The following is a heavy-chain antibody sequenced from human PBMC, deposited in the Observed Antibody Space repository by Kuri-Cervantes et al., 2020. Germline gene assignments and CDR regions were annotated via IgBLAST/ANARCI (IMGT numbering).Heavy chain of an antibody. CDR3: ARNIAAPY. CDR2: IFYSGST. D-gene: IGHD6-6*01. V-gene: IGHV4-61*01. CDR1: GGSVSSDNYY. Sequence: SETLSLTCTVSGGSVSSDNYYWSWIRQSPGKGLEWIGYIFYSGSTYYNPSLKSRVTMSVDTSKNQFSPKLSSVSAADTAVYYCARNIAAPYWGQGTLVTNSS. J-gene: IGHJ4*02.